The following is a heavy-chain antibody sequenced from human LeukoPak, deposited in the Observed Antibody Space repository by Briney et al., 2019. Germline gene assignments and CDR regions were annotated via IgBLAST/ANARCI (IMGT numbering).Heavy chain of an antibody. CDR2: IYTSGST. Sequence: PSETLSLTCTVSGGSISSGSYYWSWIRQPAGKGLEWIGRIYTSGSTNYNPSLKSRVTISVDTSKNQFSLKLSSVTAADTAVYYCARAYYYGSNWFDPWGQGTLVTVSS. D-gene: IGHD3-10*01. V-gene: IGHV4-61*02. CDR3: ARAYYYGSNWFDP. J-gene: IGHJ5*02. CDR1: GGSISSGSYY.